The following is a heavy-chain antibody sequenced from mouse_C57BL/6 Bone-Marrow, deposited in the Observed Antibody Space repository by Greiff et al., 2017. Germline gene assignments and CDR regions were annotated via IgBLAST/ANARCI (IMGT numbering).Heavy chain of an antibody. V-gene: IGHV1-55*01. Sequence: QVQLQQPGAELVKPGASVKMSCKASGYTFTSYWITWVKQRPGQGLEWIGDIYPGSGSTNYNEKFKSKATLTADTSSSTAYMQLSSLTSEDSAVYYCAAYYKDAMDYWGQGNSVTVSS. CDR3: AAYYKDAMDY. CDR1: GYTFTSYW. D-gene: IGHD2-12*01. CDR2: IYPGSGST. J-gene: IGHJ4*01.